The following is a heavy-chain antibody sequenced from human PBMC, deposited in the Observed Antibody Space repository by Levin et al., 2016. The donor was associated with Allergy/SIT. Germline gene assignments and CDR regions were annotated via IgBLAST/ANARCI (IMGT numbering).Heavy chain of an antibody. CDR3: ASGHLLWFGELLS. V-gene: IGHV3-53*01. D-gene: IGHD3-10*01. CDR2: IYSGGST. Sequence: GGSLRLSCAASGFTVSSNYMSWVRQAPGKGLEWVSVIYSGGSTYYADSVKGRFTISRDNSKNTLYLQMNSLRAEDTAVYYCASGHLLWFGELLSWGQGTLVTVSS. J-gene: IGHJ5*02. CDR1: GFTVSSNY.